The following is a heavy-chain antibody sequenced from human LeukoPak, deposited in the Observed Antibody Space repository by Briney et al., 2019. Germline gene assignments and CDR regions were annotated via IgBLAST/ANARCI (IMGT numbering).Heavy chain of an antibody. V-gene: IGHV3-48*03. D-gene: IGHD4-17*01. CDR1: GFTFSSYE. Sequence: GGSLRLSCAASGFTFSSYEMNWVRQAPGKGLEWVSYISSSGSTIYYADSVKGRFTISRDNAKNSLYLQMNSLRAEDTAVYYCAPTVTPDAFDIWGRGTMVTVSS. CDR2: ISSSGSTI. CDR3: APTVTPDAFDI. J-gene: IGHJ3*02.